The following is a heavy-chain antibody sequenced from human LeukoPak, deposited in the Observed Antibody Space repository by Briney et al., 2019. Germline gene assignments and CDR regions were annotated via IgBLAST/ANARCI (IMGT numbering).Heavy chain of an antibody. Sequence: GGSLRLSCAASGFTFSSYAMSWVREAPGKGLEWVSVISGSGGNAYYADSVTGRFTISRDNSKNTLYLQMNSLRAEDTAVYYCAKGVYSSSAGDAFDIWGQGTMVTVSS. D-gene: IGHD6-6*01. J-gene: IGHJ3*02. CDR1: GFTFSSYA. CDR3: AKGVYSSSAGDAFDI. CDR2: ISGSGGNA. V-gene: IGHV3-23*01.